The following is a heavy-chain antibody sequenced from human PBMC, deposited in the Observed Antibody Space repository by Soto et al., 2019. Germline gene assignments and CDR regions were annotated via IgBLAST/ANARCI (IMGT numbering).Heavy chain of an antibody. CDR2: IYYSGST. Sequence: SETLSLTCTVPGGSISSGGYYWSWIRQHPGKGLEWIGYIYYSGSTYYNPSLKSRVTISVDTSKNQFSLKLSSVTAADTAVYYCARERYCSGGSCQEIDYWGQGTLVTVSS. J-gene: IGHJ4*02. D-gene: IGHD2-15*01. CDR1: GGSISSGGYY. CDR3: ARERYCSGGSCQEIDY. V-gene: IGHV4-31*03.